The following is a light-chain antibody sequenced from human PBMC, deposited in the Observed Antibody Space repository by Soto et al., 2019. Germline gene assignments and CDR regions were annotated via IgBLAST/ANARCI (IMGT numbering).Light chain of an antibody. CDR1: HSITNW. J-gene: IGKJ1*01. CDR2: DVS. CDR3: QLFHSYSST. V-gene: IGKV1-5*01. Sequence: DIQMTQSPSTLSASVGDRVTITCRASHSITNWLAWYQQKPGKAPKLLIYDVSRLESGVPSRFSGSGSGTEFTLTISSLQPDDFATYYCQLFHSYSSTFGQGTKVDIK.